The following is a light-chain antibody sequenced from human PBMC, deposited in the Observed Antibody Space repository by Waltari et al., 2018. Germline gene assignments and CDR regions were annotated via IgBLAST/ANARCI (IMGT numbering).Light chain of an antibody. CDR2: GRT. J-gene: IGLJ2*01. Sequence: SSELTQDPAVSVAVGQTVRITCPGDSLKTYFASWYQQKPGPAPLLVIYGRTDLPSGVPDRFVGASKGEKSSLTIPGAQAEDEAVYFCHCRDSSGNHRFGGGTKLTVL. CDR1: SLKTYF. V-gene: IGLV3-19*01. CDR3: HCRDSSGNHR.